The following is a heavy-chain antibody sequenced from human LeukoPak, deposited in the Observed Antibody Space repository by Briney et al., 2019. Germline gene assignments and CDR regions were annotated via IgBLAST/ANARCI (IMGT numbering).Heavy chain of an antibody. CDR1: GGTFSSYA. D-gene: IGHD3-3*01. CDR3: AILLEWYDY. J-gene: IGHJ4*02. V-gene: IGHV1-69*04. Sequence: ASVKVSCKASGGTFSSYAISWVRQAPGQGLEWMGRIIPILGIANYAQKFQGRVTITADKSTSTAYMELSSLRSEDAAVYYCAILLEWYDYWGQGTLVTVSS. CDR2: IIPILGIA.